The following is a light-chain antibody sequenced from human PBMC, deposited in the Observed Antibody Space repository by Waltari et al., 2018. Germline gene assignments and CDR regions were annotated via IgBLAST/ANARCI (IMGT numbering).Light chain of an antibody. CDR3: QQYGSSVLYT. V-gene: IGKV3-20*01. J-gene: IGKJ2*01. Sequence: VLTQSPCTLSLSPGERATPSCRASQSLTKRYLAWYQQKPGQAPRLLIYGASSRAAGIPDRFSGSGSGTDFTLTISRLEPEDFAVYYCQQYGSSVLYTFGQGTKLEIK. CDR2: GAS. CDR1: QSLTKRY.